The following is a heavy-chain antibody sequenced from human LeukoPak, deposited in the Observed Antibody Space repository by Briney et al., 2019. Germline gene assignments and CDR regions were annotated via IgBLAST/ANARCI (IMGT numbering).Heavy chain of an antibody. CDR3: AKDHEQWLTRYYFDY. Sequence: GGSLRLSCAASGFTFSSYGMHWVRQAPGKGLEWVAFIRHDGSNKYYADSVKGRFTISRDNSKNTLYLQMNSLRAEDTAAYYCAKDHEQWLTRYYFDYWGQGTLVTVSS. D-gene: IGHD6-19*01. CDR1: GFTFSSYG. J-gene: IGHJ4*02. V-gene: IGHV3-30*02. CDR2: IRHDGSNK.